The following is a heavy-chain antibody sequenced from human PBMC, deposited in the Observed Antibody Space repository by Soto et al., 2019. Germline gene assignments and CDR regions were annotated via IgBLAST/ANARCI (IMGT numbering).Heavy chain of an antibody. D-gene: IGHD2-2*01. CDR2: IYHSGST. CDR1: GGSISSSNW. Sequence: SETLSLTCAVSGGSISSSNWWSWVRQPPGKGLEWIGEIYHSGSTNYNPSLKSRVTISVDKSKNQFSLKLSSVTAADTAVYYCARAGELGYCSSTSCRRFDPWGQGTLVTVSS. J-gene: IGHJ5*02. V-gene: IGHV4-4*02. CDR3: ARAGELGYCSSTSCRRFDP.